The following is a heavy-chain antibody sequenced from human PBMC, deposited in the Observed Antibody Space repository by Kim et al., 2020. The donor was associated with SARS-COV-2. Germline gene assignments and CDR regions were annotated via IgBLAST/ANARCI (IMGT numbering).Heavy chain of an antibody. CDR2: ISAYNGNT. J-gene: IGHJ4*02. Sequence: ASVKVSCKASGYTFTSYGISWVRQAPGQGLEWMGWISAYNGNTNYAQKLQGRVTMTTDTSTSTAYMELRSLRSDDTAVYYCARVSMVRGVSQIDYWGQGTLVTVSS. CDR3: ARVSMVRGVSQIDY. CDR1: GYTFTSYG. V-gene: IGHV1-18*01. D-gene: IGHD3-10*01.